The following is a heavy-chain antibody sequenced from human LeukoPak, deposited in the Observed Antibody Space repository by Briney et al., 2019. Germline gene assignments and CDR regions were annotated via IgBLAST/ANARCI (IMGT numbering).Heavy chain of an antibody. CDR1: GFTFSSYS. CDR2: ISSSSYI. Sequence: PGGSLRLSCAASGFTFSSYSMNWVRQAPGKGLEWVSSISSSSYIYYADSVKGRFTISRDNAKNSLYLQMNSLRAEDTAVYYCASFRMTTVTTVDYWGQGTLVTVSS. CDR3: ASFRMTTVTTVDY. V-gene: IGHV3-21*01. D-gene: IGHD4-11*01. J-gene: IGHJ4*02.